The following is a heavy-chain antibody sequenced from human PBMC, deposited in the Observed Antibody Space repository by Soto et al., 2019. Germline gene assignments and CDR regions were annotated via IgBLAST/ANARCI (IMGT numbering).Heavy chain of an antibody. CDR3: ASGIQLWLRRINNGYSG. D-gene: IGHD5-18*01. CDR2: IIPMFGTA. V-gene: IGHV1-69*05. CDR1: GGTFSTYA. Sequence: QVQLVQSGAEVKKPESSVKVSCKAPGGTFSTYAISWVRQAPGQGLEWMGGIIPMFGTANYAQRFQDRVTXTXHESTSTVYRELSSLRSEDTAVYFCASGIQLWLRRINNGYSGWGQGTLVTVSS. J-gene: IGHJ4*02.